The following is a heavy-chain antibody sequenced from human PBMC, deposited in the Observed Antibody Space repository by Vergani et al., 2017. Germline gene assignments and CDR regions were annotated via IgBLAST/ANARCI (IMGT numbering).Heavy chain of an antibody. CDR3: ASDYREYQLLPYFQH. D-gene: IGHD2-2*01. CDR2: ISYDGNNK. V-gene: IGHV3-30-3*01. J-gene: IGHJ1*01. CDR1: GFTFSTYA. Sequence: QVQLVESGGGVVQPGRSLRLSCAASGFTFSTYAMHWVRQAPGKGLEWVAVISYDGNNKYYADSVKGRFTNYRENYKNTQFLQMNSLRPEDTAVYYCASDYREYQLLPYFQHWGQGTLLSVSS.